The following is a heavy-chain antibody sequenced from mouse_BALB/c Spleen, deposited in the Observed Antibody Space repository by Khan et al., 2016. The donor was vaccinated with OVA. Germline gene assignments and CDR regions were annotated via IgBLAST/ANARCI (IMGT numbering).Heavy chain of an antibody. CDR2: INPHIGET. J-gene: IGHJ2*01. CDR3: ARKNDSDFAY. Sequence: VQLQQSGPELVKPGASVKISCKASGYSFTGYFMNWVMQSHGKSLEWIGRINPHIGETFYNQKFKGKATLTVDESSSTAHMELRSLASEDSAVYYCARKNDSDFAYWGQGTIVTVSS. V-gene: IGHV1-20*02. CDR1: GYSFTGYF.